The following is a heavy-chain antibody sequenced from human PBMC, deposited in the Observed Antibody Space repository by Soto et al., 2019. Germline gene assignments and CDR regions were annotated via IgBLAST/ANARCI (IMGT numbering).Heavy chain of an antibody. V-gene: IGHV1-3*01. CDR2: INAGNGNT. J-gene: IGHJ4*02. CDR1: GYTFTSYA. CDR3: ARDTGTAAGTAH. D-gene: IGHD6-13*01. Sequence: GASVKVSCKASGYTFTSYAMHWVRQAPGQRLEWMGWINAGNGNTKYSQKFQGRVTITRDTSTSTAYMELRSLRSDDTAVYYCARDTGTAAGTAHWGQGTLVTVSS.